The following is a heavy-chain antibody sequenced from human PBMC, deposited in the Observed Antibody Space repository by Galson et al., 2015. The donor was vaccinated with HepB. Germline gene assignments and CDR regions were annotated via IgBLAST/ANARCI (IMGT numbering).Heavy chain of an antibody. CDR1: GGTFSSYA. D-gene: IGHD3-10*01. V-gene: IGHV1-69*13. CDR2: IILIFGTA. Sequence: SVKVSCKASGGTFSSYAISWVRQAPGQGLEWMGGIILIFGTANYAQKSQGRVTITADESTSTAYMELSSLRSEDTAVYYCARNAAYYYGSGSYYPLEYWGQGTLVTVSS. CDR3: ARNAAYYYGSGSYYPLEY. J-gene: IGHJ4*02.